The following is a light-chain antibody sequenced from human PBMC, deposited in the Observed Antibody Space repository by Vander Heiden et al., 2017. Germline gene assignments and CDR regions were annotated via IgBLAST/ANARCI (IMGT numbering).Light chain of an antibody. CDR3: QQYNTYMYA. CDR1: QTVSSW. Sequence: DIQMTQSPSTLSASVGARVTITCRASQTVSSWLAWYQQKPGKAPKLLIYKASTLEGGVPSRFSGSGSGTEFILTISSLQPDDFATYYCQQYNTYMYAFGQGTKLEIK. J-gene: IGKJ2*01. V-gene: IGKV1-5*03. CDR2: KAS.